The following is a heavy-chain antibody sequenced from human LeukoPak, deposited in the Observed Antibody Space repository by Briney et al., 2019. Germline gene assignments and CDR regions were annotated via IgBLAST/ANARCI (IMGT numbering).Heavy chain of an antibody. D-gene: IGHD3-16*01. CDR1: GGSISSGDYY. J-gene: IGHJ5*02. CDR2: IYYSGST. V-gene: IGHV4-30-4*01. Sequence: SQTLSLTCTVSGGSISSGDYYWSWIRQPPGKGLEWIGYIYYSGSTYYNPSLKSRVTISVDTSKNQFSLKLSSVTAADTAMYYCARDPRGELWLYDPWGQGTLVTVSS. CDR3: ARDPRGELWLYDP.